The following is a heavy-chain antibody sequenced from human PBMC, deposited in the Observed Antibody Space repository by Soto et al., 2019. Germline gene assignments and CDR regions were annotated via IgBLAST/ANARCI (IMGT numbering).Heavy chain of an antibody. CDR3: ARATGTLRSRNCDY. CDR2: IYRTGST. D-gene: IGHD1-1*01. CDR1: GGSISTVAHY. Sequence: PSETLSLTCSVSGGSISTVAHYWNWIRQPPGRCLEWIGSIYRTGSTYYSKSLRSRLTMSVDTSKSQFSLRLSSVTAADTAVYYCARATGTLRSRNCDYWGQGSLVTVS. J-gene: IGHJ4*02. V-gene: IGHV4-31*03.